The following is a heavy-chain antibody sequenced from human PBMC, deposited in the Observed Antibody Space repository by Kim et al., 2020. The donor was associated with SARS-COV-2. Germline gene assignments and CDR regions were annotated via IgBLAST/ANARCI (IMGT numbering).Heavy chain of an antibody. V-gene: IGHV3-21*01. CDR2: ISSSSSYI. CDR1: GFTFSSYS. CDR3: ARDMTLAAAALTWDYYYYGMDV. J-gene: IGHJ6*02. D-gene: IGHD6-13*01. Sequence: GGSLILSCAASGFTFSSYSMNWVRQAPGKGLEWVSSISSSSSYIYYADSVKGRFTISRDNAKNSLYLQMNSLRAEDTAVYYCARDMTLAAAALTWDYYYYGMDVWGQGTTVTVSS.